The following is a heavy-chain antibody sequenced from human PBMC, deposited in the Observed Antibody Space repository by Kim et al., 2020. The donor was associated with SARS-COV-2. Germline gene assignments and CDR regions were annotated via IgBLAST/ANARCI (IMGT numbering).Heavy chain of an antibody. J-gene: IGHJ4*02. CDR2: FDPDDGET. Sequence: ASVKVSCKASGYTLTDLSMHWVRQAPGKGLEWMGGFDPDDGETIYAQKFQGRVTMTEDTSTDTAFMELSSLRSDDTAVYYCATGTSIAAREGYYFDYWGQGTLVSVSS. CDR3: ATGTSIAAREGYYFDY. CDR1: GYTLTDLS. V-gene: IGHV1-24*01. D-gene: IGHD6-6*01.